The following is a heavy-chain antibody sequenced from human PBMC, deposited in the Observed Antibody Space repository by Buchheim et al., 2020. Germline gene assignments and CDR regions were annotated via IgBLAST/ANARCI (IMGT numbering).Heavy chain of an antibody. Sequence: EVQLVESGGGLAQPGGSLRLSCAASGFTVSSNYMSWVRQAPGKGLEWVSVIYSGGSTFYADSVRGRFTVSRDNSKNTLYLQINSLRAEDTAMYYCARDKTGNNSLDYWGKGTL. CDR2: IYSGGST. D-gene: IGHD1-1*01. CDR1: GFTVSSNY. J-gene: IGHJ4*02. CDR3: ARDKTGNNSLDY. V-gene: IGHV3-66*02.